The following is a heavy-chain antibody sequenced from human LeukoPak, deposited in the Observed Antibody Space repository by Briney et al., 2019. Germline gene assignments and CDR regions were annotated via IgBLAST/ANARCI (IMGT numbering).Heavy chain of an antibody. Sequence: SVKVSCKASGGTFSSYAISWVRQAPGQGLEWMGGIIPIFGTANYAQKFQGRVTITADKSTSTAYIELSSLRSEDTAVYYCARARGGYCSGGSCPTTVTSLDYWGQGTLVTVSS. D-gene: IGHD2-15*01. J-gene: IGHJ4*02. CDR2: IIPIFGTA. CDR3: ARARGGYCSGGSCPTTVTSLDY. CDR1: GGTFSSYA. V-gene: IGHV1-69*06.